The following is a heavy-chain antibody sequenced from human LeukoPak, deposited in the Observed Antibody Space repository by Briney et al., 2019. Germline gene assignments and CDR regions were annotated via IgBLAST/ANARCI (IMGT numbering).Heavy chain of an antibody. CDR3: AKDAITMVRGEATYYFDY. J-gene: IGHJ4*02. V-gene: IGHV3-21*04. CDR1: GFTFSSYS. CDR2: ISSSSSYI. D-gene: IGHD3-10*01. Sequence: GGSLRLSCAASGFTFSSYSMNWVRQAPGKGLEWVSSISSSSSYIYYADSVKGRFTISRDNAKNSLYLQMNSLRAEDTALYYCAKDAITMVRGEATYYFDYWGQGTLVTVSS.